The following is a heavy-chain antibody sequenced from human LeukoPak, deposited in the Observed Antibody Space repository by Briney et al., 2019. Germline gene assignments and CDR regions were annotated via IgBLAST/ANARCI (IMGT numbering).Heavy chain of an antibody. J-gene: IGHJ3*02. D-gene: IGHD3-10*01. CDR3: ARNMVRGVTDSFDI. CDR2: VHYSGST. Sequence: SETLSLTCTVSGVSVSSDNYYWRWIRQPPGRGLEWVGCVHYSGSTNYSPSVKSRVTISIDTSRNHFSLKLSSVTAADTAVYYCARNMVRGVTDSFDIWGQGTMVTVSS. V-gene: IGHV4-61*03. CDR1: GVSVSSDNYY.